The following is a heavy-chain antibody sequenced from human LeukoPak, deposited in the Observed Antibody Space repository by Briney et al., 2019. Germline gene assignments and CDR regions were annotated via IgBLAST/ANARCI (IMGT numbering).Heavy chain of an antibody. CDR3: ASSADSCYSGWCSDH. J-gene: IGHJ4*02. D-gene: IGHD2-15*01. CDR2: ITYDGAFDGGKT. V-gene: IGHV3-30*01. Sequence: GGSLRLSCEASGLSLSNYPMHWVRQAPGKGLEWITLITYDGAFDGGKTYYADSVKGRFTVSRDKSKNTLFLQMNSLRPEDTPVYRCASSADSCYSGWCSDHWGQGALVTVPS. CDR1: GLSLSNYP.